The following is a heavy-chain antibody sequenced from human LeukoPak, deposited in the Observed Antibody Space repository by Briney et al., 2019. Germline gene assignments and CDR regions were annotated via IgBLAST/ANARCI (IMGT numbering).Heavy chain of an antibody. V-gene: IGHV4-59*01. J-gene: IGHJ4*02. CDR2: IYYSGST. Sequence: SETLSLTRTVSGGSISSYYWSWIRQPPGKGLEWIGYIYYSGSTNYNPSLKGRVTIPLDTSKNQFSLKLSSVTAADTAVYYCARHEDFGVVKTIFDYWGQGALVTVSS. D-gene: IGHD3-3*01. CDR1: GGSISSYY. CDR3: ARHEDFGVVKTIFDY.